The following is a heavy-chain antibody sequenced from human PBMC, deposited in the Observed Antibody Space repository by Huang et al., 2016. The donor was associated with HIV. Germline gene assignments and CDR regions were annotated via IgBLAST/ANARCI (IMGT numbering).Heavy chain of an antibody. D-gene: IGHD3-3*01. CDR2: ISRNGETS. Sequence: EVQLLESGGGLVRPGGSLGLYCAASGVTFSRYAMGWVRQAPGKGLEWFSLISRNGETSDYTDSERGRFTIARDNSKNTVSMQMHSLRVEDTALYYCAKGRATILDRLDSWGQGTLVTVSS. CDR1: GVTFSRYA. V-gene: IGHV3-23*01. J-gene: IGHJ4*02. CDR3: AKGRATILDRLDS.